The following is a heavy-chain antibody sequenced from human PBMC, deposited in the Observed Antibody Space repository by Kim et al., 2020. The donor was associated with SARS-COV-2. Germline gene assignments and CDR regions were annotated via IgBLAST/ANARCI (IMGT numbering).Heavy chain of an antibody. D-gene: IGHD4-17*01. CDR3: ARDGVTRYWYFDL. Sequence: GGSLRLSCAASGFTFSSYSMNWVRQAPGKGLEWVSSISSSSSYIYYADSVKGRFTISRDNAKNSLYLQMNSLRAEDTAVYYCARDGVTRYWYFDLWGRGTLVTVSS. CDR1: GFTFSSYS. V-gene: IGHV3-21*01. J-gene: IGHJ2*01. CDR2: ISSSSSYI.